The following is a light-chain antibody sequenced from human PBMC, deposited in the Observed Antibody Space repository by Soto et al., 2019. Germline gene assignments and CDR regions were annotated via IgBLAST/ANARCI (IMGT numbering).Light chain of an antibody. J-gene: IGKJ1*01. V-gene: IGKV2-28*01. CDR3: MQALQTAWT. Sequence: DIVMTQSPLSLPVTPGEPASISCRSSQSLLHSNGYNYLDWYLQKPGQSPQLLIYLGSNRASGVPDRFRGSGSGTDFTLKISRVEAEDVGVDYCMQALQTAWTFGQGNKVEIK. CDR1: QSLLHSNGYNY. CDR2: LGS.